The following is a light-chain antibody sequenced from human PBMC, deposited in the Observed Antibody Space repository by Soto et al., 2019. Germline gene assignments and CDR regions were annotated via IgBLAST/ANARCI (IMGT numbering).Light chain of an antibody. V-gene: IGKV3-20*01. CDR1: QSVSSSY. CDR3: QQYGSSPLT. CDR2: GAS. J-gene: IGKJ1*01. Sequence: EIVLTQSPGTLSLSPGERDTLSCRASQSVSSSYLAWYQQKPGQAPRLLIYGASSRATGIPDRFSGSGSGTDFTLTIRRLEPEDFAVYYCQQYGSSPLTFGQGTKVEIK.